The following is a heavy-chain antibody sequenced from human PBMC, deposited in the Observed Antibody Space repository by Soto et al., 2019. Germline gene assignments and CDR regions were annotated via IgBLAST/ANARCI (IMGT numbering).Heavy chain of an antibody. D-gene: IGHD6-13*01. CDR3: ARYTSSWPYYFDY. Sequence: SETLSLTCTVSGGSISNNNYYWGWIRQPPGKGLEWIGNIYYSGTTSFSPSLKSRVTISVDTSENQFSLKLSSVTASDTAVYYCARYTSSWPYYFDYWGLGTLVTVSS. CDR2: IYYSGTT. V-gene: IGHV4-39*01. J-gene: IGHJ4*02. CDR1: GGSISNNNYY.